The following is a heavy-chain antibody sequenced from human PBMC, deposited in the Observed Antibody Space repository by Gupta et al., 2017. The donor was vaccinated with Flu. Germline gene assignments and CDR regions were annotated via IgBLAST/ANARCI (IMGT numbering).Heavy chain of an antibody. Sequence: GSTTFNPSLKGRVTMSIDTSKNQFSLRLNSLTAADTAVYYCARDRTYYFDYWGQGKLVTVSS. V-gene: IGHV4-4*07. CDR3: ARDRTYYFDY. CDR2: GST. J-gene: IGHJ4*02.